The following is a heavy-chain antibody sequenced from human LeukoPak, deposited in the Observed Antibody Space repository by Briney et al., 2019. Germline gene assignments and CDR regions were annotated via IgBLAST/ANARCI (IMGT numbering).Heavy chain of an antibody. V-gene: IGHV4-61*02. CDR2: IYTSGST. J-gene: IGHJ4*02. Sequence: PSQTLSLICSGSGGSISSGSYYWSWIRQPAGKGLEWIGRIYTSGSTNYHPSLKSRVTISVDTSKNQFSLKLSSVTAADTAVYYCARTGFELLGYFDYWGQGTLVTVSS. CDR1: GGSISSGSYY. D-gene: IGHD1-26*01. CDR3: ARTGFELLGYFDY.